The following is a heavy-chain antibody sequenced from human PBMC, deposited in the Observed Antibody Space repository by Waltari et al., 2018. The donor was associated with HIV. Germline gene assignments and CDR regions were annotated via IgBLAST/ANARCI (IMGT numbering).Heavy chain of an antibody. V-gene: IGHV3-7*01. CDR1: GLTFSSDW. CDR2: IKQDGSEK. Sequence: EGQLVESGGGLVQPGGSLRLSCAASGLTFSSDWMSWVRQAPGKGLEWVANIKQDGSEKYYVDSVKGRFTISRDNAKNSLYLQMNSLRAEDTAVYFCARRRGSYCLDYWGQGTLVTVSS. D-gene: IGHD1-26*01. J-gene: IGHJ4*02. CDR3: ARRRGSYCLDY.